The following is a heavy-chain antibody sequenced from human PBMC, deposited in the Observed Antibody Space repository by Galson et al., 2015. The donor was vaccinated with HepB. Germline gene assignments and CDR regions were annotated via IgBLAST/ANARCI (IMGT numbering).Heavy chain of an antibody. Sequence: SLRLSCAASGFTFSSYAMSWVRQAPGKGLEWVSSISGSGDSTYYADSVKGRFTVSRDNTKNTLYLQMNSLRAEDTAIYYCAKCWNDFWSAYPYYYYYGVVVWGQGTTVTVSS. CDR2: ISGSGDST. CDR1: GFTFSSYA. D-gene: IGHD3-3*01. CDR3: AKCWNDFWSAYPYYYYYGVVV. V-gene: IGHV3-23*01. J-gene: IGHJ6*02.